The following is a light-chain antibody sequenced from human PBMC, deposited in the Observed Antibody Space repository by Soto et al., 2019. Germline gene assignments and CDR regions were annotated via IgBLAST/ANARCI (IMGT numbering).Light chain of an antibody. Sequence: SRMNQSPSTVSASIGDTVTIHCRASQSINRWLAWYQQKPGEAPKLLIYDASSLESGVPSRFSGTGSGTEFTLIISSLQPDEFATYYCQQYGSYWTFGQGTNVDIK. CDR3: QQYGSYWT. J-gene: IGKJ1*01. V-gene: IGKV1-5*01. CDR2: DAS. CDR1: QSINRW.